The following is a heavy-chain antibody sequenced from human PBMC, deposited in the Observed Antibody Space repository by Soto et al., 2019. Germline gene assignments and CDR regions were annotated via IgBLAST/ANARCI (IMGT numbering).Heavy chain of an antibody. J-gene: IGHJ4*02. CDR3: ARANKDLRFEFDF. D-gene: IGHD3-10*01. Sequence: QVQLVQSGAEAKRPGASGKVSCQASGYTFSDYGIAWVRQAPGQGLEWMGWISGKTGSTNFAQEFQGRVAMTADTSASMAYMELTSLTSDDTAVYYCARANKDLRFEFDFWGRGTLVTVSS. CDR1: GYTFSDYG. V-gene: IGHV1-18*01. CDR2: ISGKTGST.